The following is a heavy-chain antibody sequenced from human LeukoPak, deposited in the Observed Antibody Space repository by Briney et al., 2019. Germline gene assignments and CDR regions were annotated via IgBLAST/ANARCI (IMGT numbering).Heavy chain of an antibody. V-gene: IGHV1-69*01. CDR2: IIPIFGTA. CDR3: AKGPVAEWLLFFGI. Sequence: ASVKVSCKASGGTFSSYAISWVRQAPGQGLEWMGGIIPIFGTANYAQKFQGRVTITADESTSTAYMELSSLRSEDTAVYYCAKGPVAEWLLFFGIWGQGTMVTVSS. D-gene: IGHD3-3*01. CDR1: GGTFSSYA. J-gene: IGHJ3*02.